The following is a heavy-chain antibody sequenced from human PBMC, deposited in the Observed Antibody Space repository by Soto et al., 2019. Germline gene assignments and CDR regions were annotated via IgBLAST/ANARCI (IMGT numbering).Heavy chain of an antibody. CDR1: GDAVSSVSYY. CDR3: GRQYDFWSPYYYTMDV. CDR2: IYYTGHT. Sequence: LSLTCTVSGDAVSSVSYYWGWVRQPPGKGLEWIGNIYYTGHTFYNPSLKSRVTISVDKSKNQFSLNLTSVTAADTAVYFCGRQYDFWSPYYYTMDVWGQGTTVTVSS. V-gene: IGHV4-39*01. D-gene: IGHD3-3*01. J-gene: IGHJ6*02.